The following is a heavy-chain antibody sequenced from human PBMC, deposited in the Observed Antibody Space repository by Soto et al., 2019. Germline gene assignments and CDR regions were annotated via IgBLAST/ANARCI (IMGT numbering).Heavy chain of an antibody. CDR1: GFTFSSYG. CDR3: TRTAYMDV. V-gene: IGHV3-48*01. J-gene: IGHJ6*03. Sequence: GGSLRLSCAASGFTFSSYGMNWVRQAPGKGLEWVSYISGGGTTIYYADSVKGRFTISRDNAKNSLYLQMDSLRAEDTAVYYTTRTAYMDVWGAGTTVTVSS. CDR2: ISGGGTTI. D-gene: IGHD2-2*01.